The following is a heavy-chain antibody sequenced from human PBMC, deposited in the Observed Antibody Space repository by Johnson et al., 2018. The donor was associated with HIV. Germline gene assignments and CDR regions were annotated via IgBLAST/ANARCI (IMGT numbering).Heavy chain of an antibody. CDR2: IRSKANSYAT. Sequence: VQLVESGGGVVQPGGSLRLSCAASGFTFSDYYMSWIRQAPGKGLEWVGRIRSKANSYATAYAASVKGRFTISRDDSKNKAYLQMNSLKTEDTAVYYCATEDFRLTAFDMWGHGTMVTVSS. CDR3: ATEDFRLTAFDM. V-gene: IGHV3-73*01. D-gene: IGHD3-3*01. CDR1: GFTFSDYY. J-gene: IGHJ3*02.